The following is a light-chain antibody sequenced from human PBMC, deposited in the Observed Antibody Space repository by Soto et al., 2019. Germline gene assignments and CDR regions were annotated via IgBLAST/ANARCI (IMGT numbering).Light chain of an antibody. CDR1: TGAVTRGYY. Sequence: QAVVTQEPSLTVSPGGTVTLTCGTSTGAVTRGYYPNWFQQKPGQAPRALIYSTNNNYSWTPSRFSGSFLGGKAALTLSGVQPEDEADYYCLLYYGGQLGVFGGGTKLTVL. V-gene: IGLV7-43*01. J-gene: IGLJ2*01. CDR3: LLYYGGQLGV. CDR2: STN.